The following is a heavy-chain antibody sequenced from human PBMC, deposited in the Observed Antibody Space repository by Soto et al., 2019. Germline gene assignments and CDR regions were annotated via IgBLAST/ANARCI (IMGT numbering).Heavy chain of an antibody. CDR2: ITGSGRST. CDR3: VKGGWGSVVDV. V-gene: IGHV3-23*01. Sequence: GGSLRLSCXASGFTXXXXXXXXXXQAPGKGLEWVSAITGSGRSTYFADSVRGRFTISRDNSKNTMYLQMNSLRAEDTALYHCVKGGWGSVVDVWGKGTTVTVSS. D-gene: IGHD7-27*01. CDR1: GFTXXXXX. J-gene: IGHJ6*04.